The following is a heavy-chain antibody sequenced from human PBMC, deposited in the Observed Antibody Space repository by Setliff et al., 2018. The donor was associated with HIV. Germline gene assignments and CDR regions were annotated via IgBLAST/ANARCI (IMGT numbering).Heavy chain of an antibody. CDR2: INPNNGGT. J-gene: IGHJ3*01. D-gene: IGHD2-15*01. Sequence: ASVKVSCKALTFLVTGYNIHWVRLAPGHGPEWLGRINPNNGGTDYAQKFQGRVTMSLDTSTNTVYLELKGSTSDDTAVYYSAKPRIFDSFDVWGPGTVVTVSS. V-gene: IGHV1-2*06. CDR1: TFLVTGYN. CDR3: AKPRIFDSFDV.